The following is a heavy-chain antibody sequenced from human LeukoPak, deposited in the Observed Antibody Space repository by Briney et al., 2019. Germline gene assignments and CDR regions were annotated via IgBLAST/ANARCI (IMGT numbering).Heavy chain of an antibody. V-gene: IGHV3-30-3*01. CDR3: ARGVVTPGSYFQH. Sequence: GGSLRLSCAVSGFTFSSYAIHWVRQAPGKGLEWVAVISYDGSNKYYADSVKGRFTISRDNSKNTLYLQMNSLRPEDTAVYYCARGVVTPGSYFQHWGQGTLVTVSS. D-gene: IGHD4-23*01. CDR2: ISYDGSNK. J-gene: IGHJ1*01. CDR1: GFTFSSYA.